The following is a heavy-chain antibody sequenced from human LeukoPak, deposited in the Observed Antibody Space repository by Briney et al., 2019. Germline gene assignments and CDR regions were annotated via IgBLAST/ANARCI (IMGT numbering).Heavy chain of an antibody. V-gene: IGHV1-69*13. CDR1: GGTFSSYA. CDR3: ARQAAAGILFRDRVEFDY. Sequence: VASVKVSCKASGGTFSSYAISWVRQAPGQGLEWMGGIIPNFGTANYAQKFQGRVTITADESTSTAYMELSSLGSEDTAVYYCARQAAAGILFRDRVEFDYWGQGTLVTVSS. J-gene: IGHJ4*02. CDR2: IIPNFGTA. D-gene: IGHD6-13*01.